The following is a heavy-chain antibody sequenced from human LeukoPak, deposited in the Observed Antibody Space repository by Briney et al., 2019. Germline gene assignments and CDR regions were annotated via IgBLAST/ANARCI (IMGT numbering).Heavy chain of an antibody. CDR3: AKASCSSSSCYADY. J-gene: IGHJ4*02. V-gene: IGHV3-23*01. CDR1: GLTVSSSY. Sequence: GGSLRLSCAASGLTVSSSYMSWVRQAPGKGLEWVSTFSGSGGSTYYADSVKGRFTISRDNSKNTLYLQMNSLRAEDTAVYYCAKASCSSSSCYADYWGQGTLVTVSS. CDR2: FSGSGGST. D-gene: IGHD2-2*01.